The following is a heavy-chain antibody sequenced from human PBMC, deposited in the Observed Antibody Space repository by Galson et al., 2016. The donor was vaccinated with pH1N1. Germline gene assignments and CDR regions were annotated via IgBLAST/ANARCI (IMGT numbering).Heavy chain of an antibody. CDR1: GFTFNSYS. Sequence: SLRLSCAASGFTFNSYSMNWVRQAPGKGLERVSSISSSSSYIYYADSVKGRFTISRDNAENSLSLQMNSLRAEDTALYYCARVSGGYYDTSGYYYRWYFDLWGRGTLVTVSS. CDR3: ARVSGGYYDTSGYYYRWYFDL. V-gene: IGHV3-21*01. CDR2: ISSSSSYI. J-gene: IGHJ2*01. D-gene: IGHD3-22*01.